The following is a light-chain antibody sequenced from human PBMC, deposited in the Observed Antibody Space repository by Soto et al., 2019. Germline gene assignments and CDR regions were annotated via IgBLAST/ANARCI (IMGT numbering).Light chain of an antibody. CDR3: QQLNSYPFT. Sequence: DIQLTQSPSFLSASVGDRVTITCRASQGISSYLAWYQQKPGKAPKLLIYAASTLQSGVPSRFSRSGSGTEITLTISSLQPEDFATYYFQQLNSYPFTFGGGTKVEIK. V-gene: IGKV1-9*01. CDR2: AAS. J-gene: IGKJ4*01. CDR1: QGISSY.